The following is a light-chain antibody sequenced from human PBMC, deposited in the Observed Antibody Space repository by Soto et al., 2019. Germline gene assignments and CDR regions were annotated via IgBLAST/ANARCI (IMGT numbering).Light chain of an antibody. CDR1: QSVSSN. Sequence: EIVMTQSTATLSVSPGERATLSCRASQSVSSNLAWYQQKPGQAPRLLIYGASTRATGIPARFSGSGSGTEFTLTISSLQSEDFAVYYCQQYNNWPLTFGGGTKVEIQ. CDR2: GAS. V-gene: IGKV3-15*01. CDR3: QQYNNWPLT. J-gene: IGKJ4*01.